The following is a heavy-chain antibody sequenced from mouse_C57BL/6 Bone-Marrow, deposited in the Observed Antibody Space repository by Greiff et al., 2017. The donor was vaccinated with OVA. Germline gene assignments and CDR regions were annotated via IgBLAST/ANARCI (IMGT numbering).Heavy chain of an antibody. CDR3: ARSQDSSGYGYFDY. CDR1: GYTFTDYN. Sequence: EVQLVESGPELVKPGASVKIPCKASGYTFTDYNMDWVKQSHGKSLEWIGDINPNNGGTIYNQKFKGKATLTVDKSSSTAYMELRSLTSEDTAVYYCARSQDSSGYGYFDYWGQGTTLTVSS. V-gene: IGHV1-18*01. J-gene: IGHJ2*01. CDR2: INPNNGGT. D-gene: IGHD3-2*02.